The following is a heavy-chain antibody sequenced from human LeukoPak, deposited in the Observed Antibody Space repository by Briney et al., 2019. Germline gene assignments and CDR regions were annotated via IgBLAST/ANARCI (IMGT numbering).Heavy chain of an antibody. CDR1: GFTFKTYA. J-gene: IGHJ4*02. V-gene: IGHV3-23*01. D-gene: IGHD6-19*01. CDR2: MSGSGSST. CDR3: AKDAQGLVRGGIYFDF. Sequence: GGSLRLSCAASGFTFKTYAMNWVRQVPGKGPEWVSSMSGSGSSTDYADSVKGRFTISRDNSKNTLYLQMNSLRAEDTALYYCAKDAQGLVRGGIYFDFWGQGGLVTVSS.